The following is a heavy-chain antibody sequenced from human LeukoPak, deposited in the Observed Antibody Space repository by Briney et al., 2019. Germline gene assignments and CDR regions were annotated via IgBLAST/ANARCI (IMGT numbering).Heavy chain of an antibody. V-gene: IGHV4-39*07. CDR3: ARGGTLMTMVN. Sequence: SETLSLTCTVSGGSVSCGGYYWGWIRQPPGKGLEWIWPFYYSGSTYYDPSVNSRVTISVDTSKNQFSLSLNSGTAADTAVYYCARGGTLMTMVNWGQGTLVTVSS. D-gene: IGHD4/OR15-4a*01. CDR2: FYYSGST. J-gene: IGHJ4*02. CDR1: GGSVSCGGYY.